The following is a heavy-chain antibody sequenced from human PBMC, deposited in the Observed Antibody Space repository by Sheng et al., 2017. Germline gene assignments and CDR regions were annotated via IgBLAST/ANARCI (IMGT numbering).Heavy chain of an antibody. D-gene: IGHD6-19*01. CDR3: AGRSLVQWLVDDAFDI. J-gene: IGHJ3*02. Sequence: QVQLQESGPGLVKPSETLSLTCTVSGGSISSYYWSWIRQPAGKGLEWIGRIYTSGSTNYNPSLKSRVTMSVDTSKNQFSLKLSSVTAADTAVYYCAGRSLVQWLVDDAFDIWGQGTMVTVSS. CDR2: IYTSGST. CDR1: GGSISSYY. V-gene: IGHV4-4*07.